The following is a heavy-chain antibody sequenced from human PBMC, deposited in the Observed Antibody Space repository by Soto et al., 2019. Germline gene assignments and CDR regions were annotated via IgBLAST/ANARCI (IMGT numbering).Heavy chain of an antibody. CDR1: GFTFSSYS. CDR2: ISSSSSYI. V-gene: IGHV3-21*01. CDR3: ARDRSRWELLLRVGGYYFDY. J-gene: IGHJ4*02. D-gene: IGHD1-26*01. Sequence: GGSLRLSCAASGFTFSSYSMNWVRQAPGKGLEWVSSISSSSSYIYYADSVKGRFTISRDNAKNSLYLQMNSLRAEDTAVYYCARDRSRWELLLRVGGYYFDYWGQGTLVTVSS.